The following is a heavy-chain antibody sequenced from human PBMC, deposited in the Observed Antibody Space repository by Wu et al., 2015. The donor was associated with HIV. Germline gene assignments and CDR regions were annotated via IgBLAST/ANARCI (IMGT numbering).Heavy chain of an antibody. V-gene: IGHV1-2*02. D-gene: IGHD6-13*01. CDR3: ARGGIAATGWDAFDI. CDR2: ILPNTDAT. J-gene: IGHJ3*02. CDR1: EYSFSVYY. Sequence: QVHLVQSGAEVKEPGASVKVSCKTEYSFSVYYMHWVRQAPGQGLEWMGWILPNTDATKYAPRFQGRVTMTRDTSISTAYMELSRLRSDDTAVYYCARGGIAATGWDAFDIWGQGTMVTVSS.